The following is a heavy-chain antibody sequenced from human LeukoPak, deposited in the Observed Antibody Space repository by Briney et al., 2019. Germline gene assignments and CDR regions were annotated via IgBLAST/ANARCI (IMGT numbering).Heavy chain of an antibody. CDR2: ISAYNGNT. V-gene: IGHV1-18*01. CDR1: GYTFSIYG. Sequence: ASVKVSCKASGYTFSIYGFSWVRQAPGQGLEWMGWISAYNGNTNYAQKFQGRVTMTTDTSTSTALMELRSLRSDDTAVYYCARQGYSGHSQGAADYWGQGTLVTVSS. J-gene: IGHJ4*02. D-gene: IGHD4-23*01. CDR3: ARQGYSGHSQGAADY.